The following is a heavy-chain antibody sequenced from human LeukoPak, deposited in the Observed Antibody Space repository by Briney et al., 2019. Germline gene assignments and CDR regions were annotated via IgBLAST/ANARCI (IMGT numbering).Heavy chain of an antibody. D-gene: IGHD6-19*01. CDR1: GLTFSNYA. CDR3: AKAVAHNYFHYGLDV. Sequence: GGSLRLSCAASGLTFSNYAMNWVRQAPGKGLEWVSVISGSDNSTYYADSVKGRFTISRDNSKYTLYLQMNSLRVEDTAVYYCAKAVAHNYFHYGLDVWGQGTTVTVSS. CDR2: ISGSDNST. V-gene: IGHV3-23*01. J-gene: IGHJ6*02.